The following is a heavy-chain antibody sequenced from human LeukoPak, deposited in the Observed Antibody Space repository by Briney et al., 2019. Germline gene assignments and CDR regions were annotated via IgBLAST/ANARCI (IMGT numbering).Heavy chain of an antibody. Sequence: ASVKVSCKASGYTFTSYDINWVRQATGQGLEWMGWMNPNSGNTGYAQKFQGRVTMTRDTSISTAYMELNRLRSDDTAVYYCARDLTRYSSSPWGQGTLVTVSS. CDR2: MNPNSGNT. CDR3: ARDLTRYSSSP. V-gene: IGHV1-8*01. D-gene: IGHD6-13*01. J-gene: IGHJ5*02. CDR1: GYTFTSYD.